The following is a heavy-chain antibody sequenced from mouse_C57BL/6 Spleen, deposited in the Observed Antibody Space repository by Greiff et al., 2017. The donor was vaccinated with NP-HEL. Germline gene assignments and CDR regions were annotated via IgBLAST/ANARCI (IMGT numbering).Heavy chain of an antibody. Sequence: VMLVESGPGLVQPSQSLSITCTVSGFSLTSYGVHWVRQSPGKGLEWLGVIWRGGSTDYNAAFMSRLSITKDNSKSQVFFKMNSLQADDTAIYYCAKKGVYGYDGGYAMDYWGQGTSVTVSS. V-gene: IGHV2-5*01. CDR1: GFSLTSYG. CDR2: IWRGGST. D-gene: IGHD2-2*01. CDR3: AKKGVYGYDGGYAMDY. J-gene: IGHJ4*01.